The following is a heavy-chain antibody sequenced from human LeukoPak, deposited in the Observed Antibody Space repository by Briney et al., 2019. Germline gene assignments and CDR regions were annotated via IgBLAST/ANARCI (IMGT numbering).Heavy chain of an antibody. V-gene: IGHV1-2*06. Sequence: ASVKVSCKASGYSFTGYYMHWVRQAPGQGLEWMGRINPNSGGTNYAQKFQGRVTMTRDTSISTAYMELSRLRSDDTAVYYCARQYCGGDCYTYYWGQGTLVTVSS. CDR3: ARQYCGGDCYTYY. CDR1: GYSFTGYY. CDR2: INPNSGGT. D-gene: IGHD2-21*02. J-gene: IGHJ4*02.